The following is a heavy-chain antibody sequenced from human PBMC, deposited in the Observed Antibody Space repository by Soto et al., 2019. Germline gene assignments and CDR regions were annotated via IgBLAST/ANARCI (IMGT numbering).Heavy chain of an antibody. J-gene: IGHJ4*02. D-gene: IGHD1-1*01. CDR1: GFSLSTSGVG. V-gene: IGHV2-5*02. CDR2: IYWDDDK. Sequence: QITLKESGPTLVKPTQTLTLTCTFSGFSLSTSGVGVGWIRQPPGKALEWLALIYWDDDKRYSPSLKSRLTITKDTSKNQVVLTMTNMDPVDTATYYCARNTLRGTGTGGYYFDYWGQGTLVTVSS. CDR3: ARNTLRGTGTGGYYFDY.